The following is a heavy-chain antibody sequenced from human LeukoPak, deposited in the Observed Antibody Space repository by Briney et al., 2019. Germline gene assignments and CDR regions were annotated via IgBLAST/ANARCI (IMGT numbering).Heavy chain of an antibody. D-gene: IGHD2-2*01. J-gene: IGHJ6*03. V-gene: IGHV3-30*02. Sequence: GGSLRLSCAASGFTFGSYGMHWVRQAPGKGLEWVAFIRYDGSNKYYADSVKGRFTISRDNSKNTLYLQMNSLRAEDTAVYYCAKGYCSSTSCYWTYYYYMDVWGKGTTVTVSS. CDR3: AKGYCSSTSCYWTYYYYMDV. CDR2: IRYDGSNK. CDR1: GFTFGSYG.